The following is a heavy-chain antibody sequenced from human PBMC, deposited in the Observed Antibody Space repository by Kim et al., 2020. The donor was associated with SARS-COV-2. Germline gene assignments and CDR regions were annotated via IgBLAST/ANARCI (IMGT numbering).Heavy chain of an antibody. V-gene: IGHV4-4*09. D-gene: IGHD2-2*01. CDR3: ARSIVVVPGGWFDP. Sequence: NPSLKSRVTISVDTSKTQFSLKLSSVTAADTAVYYCARSIVVVPGGWFDPWGQGTLVTVSS. J-gene: IGHJ5*02.